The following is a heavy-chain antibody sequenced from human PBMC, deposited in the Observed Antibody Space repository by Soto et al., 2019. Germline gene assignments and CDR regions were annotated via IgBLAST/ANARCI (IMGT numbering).Heavy chain of an antibody. J-gene: IGHJ4*02. D-gene: IGHD2-2*01. CDR3: ARSLSASPDY. V-gene: IGHV3-74*01. CDR2: INTDGSNT. Sequence: LRLSWAASGFTFSSYWMHWVRQAPGKGLVWVSRINTDGSNTGYADSVKGRFTISRGNAKNTLYLQMNILRAEDTAVYYCARSLSASPDYWGQGTLVTVSS. CDR1: GFTFSSYW.